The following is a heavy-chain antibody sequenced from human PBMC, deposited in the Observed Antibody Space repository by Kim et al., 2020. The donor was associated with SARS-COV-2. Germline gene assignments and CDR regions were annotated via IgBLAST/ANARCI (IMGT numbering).Heavy chain of an antibody. D-gene: IGHD6-13*01. J-gene: IGHJ5*02. V-gene: IGHV4-34*01. Sequence: NPSLKSRVTISVDTSKNQFSLKLSSVTAADTAVYYCARVSKRGAAAGNDPWGQGTLVTVSS. CDR3: ARVSKRGAAAGNDP.